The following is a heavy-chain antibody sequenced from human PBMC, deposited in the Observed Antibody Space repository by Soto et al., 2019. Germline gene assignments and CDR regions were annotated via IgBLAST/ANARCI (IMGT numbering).Heavy chain of an antibody. CDR1: GFTFSSYA. CDR3: AKVQNDYGDYGWFDP. CDR2: ISGSGGST. Sequence: GGSLRLSCAASGFTFSSYAMSWVRQAPGKGLEWVSAISGSGGSTYYADSVKGRFTISRDNSKNTLYLQMNSLRAEDTAVYYCAKVQNDYGDYGWFDPWGQGTLVTVSS. J-gene: IGHJ5*02. D-gene: IGHD4-17*01. V-gene: IGHV3-23*01.